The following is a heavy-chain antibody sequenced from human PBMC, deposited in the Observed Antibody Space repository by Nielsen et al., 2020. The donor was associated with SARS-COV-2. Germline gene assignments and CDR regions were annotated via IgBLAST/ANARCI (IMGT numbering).Heavy chain of an antibody. V-gene: IGHV2-70*11. D-gene: IGHD4-23*01. CDR2: IDWDDDK. CDR3: ARTYYGGNSAFFDY. CDR1: GFSLSTSGMC. Sequence: SDPTLVKPTQTLTLTCTFSGFSLSTSGMCVSWIRQPPGKALEWLARIDWDDDKYYSTSLKTRLTISKDTSKNQVVLTMTNMDPVDTATYYCARTYYGGNSAFFDYWGQGTLVTVSS. J-gene: IGHJ4*02.